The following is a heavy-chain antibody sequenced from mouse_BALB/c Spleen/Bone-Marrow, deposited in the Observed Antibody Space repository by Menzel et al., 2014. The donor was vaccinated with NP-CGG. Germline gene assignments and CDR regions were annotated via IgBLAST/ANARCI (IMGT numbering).Heavy chain of an antibody. CDR2: ILPGSGST. CDR3: ARVIYWYFDV. CDR1: GYTFTSYY. Sequence: QVQLKESEAELVKPGASVKLSCKASGYTFTSYYMYWVKQRPGQGLEWIGEILPGSGSTDYNENFKVKATFTADTSSNTAYMQLSSLTSEDSAVYCCARVIYWYFDVWGAGTTVTVSS. V-gene: IGHV1-9*01. J-gene: IGHJ1*01.